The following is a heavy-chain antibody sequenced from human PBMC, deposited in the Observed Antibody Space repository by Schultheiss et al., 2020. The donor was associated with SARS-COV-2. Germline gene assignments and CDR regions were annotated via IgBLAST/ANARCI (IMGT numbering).Heavy chain of an antibody. Sequence: SETLSLTCTVSGGSISRSGYYWGWIRQPPGKGLEWIGSMFYTDNTYYNPPLKSRVTISADTSKNQFSLNLSSVTATDTAVYYCARDLYGMDVWGQGTTVTVSS. CDR1: GGSISRSGYY. V-gene: IGHV4-39*02. CDR2: MFYTDNT. CDR3: ARDLYGMDV. J-gene: IGHJ6*02.